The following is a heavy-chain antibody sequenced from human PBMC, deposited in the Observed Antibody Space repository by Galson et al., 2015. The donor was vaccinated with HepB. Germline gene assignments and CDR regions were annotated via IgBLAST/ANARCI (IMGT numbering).Heavy chain of an antibody. CDR1: GYTFTSYG. Sequence: SVKVSCKASGYTFTSYGISWVRQAPGQGLEWMGWINTKNGNINYAQKVQGRVTMTTDTSTSTAYMELRNLRSDDTAVYYCARGGKQWLVRGYYGMDVWGQGTTVTVSS. V-gene: IGHV1-18*04. CDR3: ARGGKQWLVRGYYGMDV. J-gene: IGHJ6*02. CDR2: INTKNGNI. D-gene: IGHD6-19*01.